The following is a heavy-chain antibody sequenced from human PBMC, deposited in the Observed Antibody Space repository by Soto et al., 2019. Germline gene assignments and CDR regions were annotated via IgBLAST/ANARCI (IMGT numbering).Heavy chain of an antibody. Sequence: GESLKISCQGSAFSFTSFWIAWVRQMPGKGLEWMGIIYPGDSDTRYNPSFQGQVSISADKSIRTAYLQWSSLKASDTAMYYCARSTSPFYFDYWGQGTLVTVSS. V-gene: IGHV5-51*01. CDR2: IYPGDSDT. J-gene: IGHJ4*02. CDR3: ARSTSPFYFDY. D-gene: IGHD1-1*01. CDR1: AFSFTSFW.